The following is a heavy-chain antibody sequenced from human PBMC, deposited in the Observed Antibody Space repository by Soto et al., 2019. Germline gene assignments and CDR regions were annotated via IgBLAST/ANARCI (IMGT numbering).Heavy chain of an antibody. Sequence: GGSLRLSCAASGFTFSGSAMHWVRQASGKGLEWVGRIRSKANSYATAYAASGKGRFTISRDDSKNTAYLQMNSLKTEDTAVYYCTSPGLVVAATGYYYGMDVWGQGTTVTVSS. CDR1: GFTFSGSA. J-gene: IGHJ6*02. CDR3: TSPGLVVAATGYYYGMDV. D-gene: IGHD2-15*01. CDR2: IRSKANSYAT. V-gene: IGHV3-73*01.